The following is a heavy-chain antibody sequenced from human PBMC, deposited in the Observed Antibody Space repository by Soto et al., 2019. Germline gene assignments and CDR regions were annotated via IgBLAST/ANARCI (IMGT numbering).Heavy chain of an antibody. Sequence: SETLSLTCAVSGGSISSGGYSWSWIRQPPGKGLEWIGYIYHSGSTYYNPSLKSRVTISVDRSKNQFSLKLSSVTAADTAVYYCARVKGRKRPYVMDFWGQGSTVIVSS. CDR1: GGSISSGGYS. CDR3: ARVKGRKRPYVMDF. V-gene: IGHV4-30-2*01. J-gene: IGHJ6*02. CDR2: IYHSGST.